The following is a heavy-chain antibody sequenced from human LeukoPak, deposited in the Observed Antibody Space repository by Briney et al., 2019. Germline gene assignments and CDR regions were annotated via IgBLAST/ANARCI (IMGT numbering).Heavy chain of an antibody. J-gene: IGHJ4*02. D-gene: IGHD6-19*01. V-gene: IGHV3-15*01. Sequence: GGSLRLSCAAYGFTFNKAWMSWVRQAPGKGLEWVGRIKSKTDGETTDYAAPVKGRFTISRDESKNTLFLQMNSLKIEDTAVYFCITDGNTVAGHFDYWGQGTLVTVSS. CDR3: ITDGNTVAGHFDY. CDR1: GFTFNKAW. CDR2: IKSKTDGETT.